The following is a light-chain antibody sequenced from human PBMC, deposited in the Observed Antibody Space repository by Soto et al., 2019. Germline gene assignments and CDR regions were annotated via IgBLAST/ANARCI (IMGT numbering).Light chain of an antibody. CDR1: NIGSNS. CDR3: QVWDSVV. V-gene: IGLV3-21*04. CDR2: YGS. J-gene: IGLJ2*01. Sequence: SYELTQPPSVSVAPGKTARITCGGNNIGSNSVHWYQQKPGQAPVLVIYYGSDRPSGIPERFSGSNFENTATLTISRVEAGDEADYYCQVWDSVVFGGGTKLTVL.